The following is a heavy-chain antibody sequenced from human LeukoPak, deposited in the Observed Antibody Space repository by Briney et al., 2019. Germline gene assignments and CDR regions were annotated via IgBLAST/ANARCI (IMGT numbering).Heavy chain of an antibody. D-gene: IGHD6-19*01. J-gene: IGHJ6*03. V-gene: IGHV3-48*03. CDR2: MSSRDNTR. Sequence: GGSLRLSCAASGFTFSSFEMDWVRQALGKGREWISYMSSRDNTRYYADSVKGRFTISKDNSKNTLYLQMNSLRAEDTAVYYCAKEAVAALDYYYMDVWGKGTTVTVSS. CDR1: GFTFSSFE. CDR3: AKEAVAALDYYYMDV.